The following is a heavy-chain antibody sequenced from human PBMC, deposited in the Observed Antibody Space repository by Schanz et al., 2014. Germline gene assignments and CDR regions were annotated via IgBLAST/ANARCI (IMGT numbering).Heavy chain of an antibody. CDR1: GGSISRHY. CDR3: ARSEPLPTDDNTAYFLDY. CDR2: IHYSGNS. Sequence: QVPLQQWGAGLLKPSDTLSLTCTVSGGSISRHYWSWIRQPPGKGLEWIGYIHYSGNSNYNPSLKSRVTISLDTSKSQFSLKLTSVTAADTAVYYCARSEPLPTDDNTAYFLDYWGQGTLVTVSS. V-gene: IGHV4-59*07. D-gene: IGHD3-22*01. J-gene: IGHJ4*02.